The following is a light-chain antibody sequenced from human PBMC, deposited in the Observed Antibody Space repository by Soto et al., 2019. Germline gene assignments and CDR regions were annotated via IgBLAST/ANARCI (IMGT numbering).Light chain of an antibody. V-gene: IGKV1-39*01. J-gene: IGKJ2*01. CDR2: AAS. CDR1: QTISTH. CDR3: QQSLTIPYT. Sequence: DIQMTQSPSSLSASVGDRVTITCRASQTISTHLNWYQQKPGKAPKLLIYAASTLQSGVPSRFSGNGSGTDFTLTINSLQPEDFATYYCQQSLTIPYTFGQGTKLEIK.